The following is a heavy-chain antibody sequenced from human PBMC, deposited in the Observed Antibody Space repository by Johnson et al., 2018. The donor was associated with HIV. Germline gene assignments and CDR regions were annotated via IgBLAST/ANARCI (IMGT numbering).Heavy chain of an antibody. CDR3: ARDTVVTPPHDAFDI. J-gene: IGHJ3*02. V-gene: IGHV3-66*01. Sequence: VHLVESGGGLVQPGGSLRLSCAASGFTVSSNYMSWVRQAPGKGLAWVSVIYSGGSTYYADSVKGRFPISRDNSKNTLYLQMNSLTAEATAVYYCARDTVVTPPHDAFDIWGQGTMVTVSS. CDR1: GFTVSSNY. D-gene: IGHD4-23*01. CDR2: IYSGGST.